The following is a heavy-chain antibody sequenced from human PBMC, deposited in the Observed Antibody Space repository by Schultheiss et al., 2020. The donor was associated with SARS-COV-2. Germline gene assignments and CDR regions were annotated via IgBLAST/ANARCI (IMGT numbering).Heavy chain of an antibody. CDR2: IYHSGST. CDR1: GGSISSSSYY. D-gene: IGHD6-13*01. Sequence: SETLSLTCTVSGGSISSSSYYWGWIRQPPGKGLEWIGSIYHSGSTYYNPSLKSRVTISVDTSKNQFSLKLSSVTAADTAVYYCARGVAAAAQTNNWFDPWGQGTLVTVSS. CDR3: ARGVAAAAQTNNWFDP. J-gene: IGHJ5*02. V-gene: IGHV4-39*07.